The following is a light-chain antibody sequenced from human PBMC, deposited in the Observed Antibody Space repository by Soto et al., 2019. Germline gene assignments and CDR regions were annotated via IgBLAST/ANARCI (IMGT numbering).Light chain of an antibody. V-gene: IGLV2-14*01. CDR2: GVT. CDR1: SSDIGAYNY. Sequence: QSVLTQPASVSGSPGQSITISCTGTSSDIGAYNYVSWYQQYPGKAPKLMIYGVTNRPSGVSNRFSGSKTGNTASLTISGLQAEDEADYYCCSYVGGYSYVFGIGTKVTVL. J-gene: IGLJ1*01. CDR3: CSYVGGYSYV.